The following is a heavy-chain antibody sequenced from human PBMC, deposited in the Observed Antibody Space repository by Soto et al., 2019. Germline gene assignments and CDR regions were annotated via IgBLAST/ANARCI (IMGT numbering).Heavy chain of an antibody. J-gene: IGHJ6*03. CDR3: AKGGSGYSYIRYYYMDV. V-gene: IGHV3-30*18. Sequence: QVQLVESGGGVVQPGRSLRLSCAASGFTFSSYGMHWVRQAPGKGLEWVAVISYDGSNKYYADSVKGRFTISRDNSKNTLYLQMNSLRAEDTAVYYCAKGGSGYSYIRYYYMDVWGKGTTVTVSS. D-gene: IGHD5-18*01. CDR1: GFTFSSYG. CDR2: ISYDGSNK.